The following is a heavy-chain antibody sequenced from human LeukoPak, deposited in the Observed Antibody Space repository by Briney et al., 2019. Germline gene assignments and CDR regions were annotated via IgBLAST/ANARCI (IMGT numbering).Heavy chain of an antibody. CDR2: IYYSGST. CDR3: ARGSDEWELTY. Sequence: SETLSLTCTVSGGSISRYYCSWIRQPPGKGLEWIGYIYYSGSTNYNPSLKSRVTISVDTSKNQFSLKLSSVTAADTAVYYCARGSDEWELTYWGQGTLVTVSS. J-gene: IGHJ4*02. D-gene: IGHD1-26*01. V-gene: IGHV4-59*01. CDR1: GGSISRYY.